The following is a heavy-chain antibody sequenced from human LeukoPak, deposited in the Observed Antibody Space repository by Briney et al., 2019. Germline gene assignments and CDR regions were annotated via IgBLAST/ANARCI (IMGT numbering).Heavy chain of an antibody. D-gene: IGHD3-3*01. Sequence: PGGSLRLSCAASGFTFSDYYMSWIRQAPGKGLEWVSYISSSGSTIYYADSVKGRFTISRDNAKNSLYLQMNSLRAEDTAVYYCAKDSVGPGFLDVNWFDPWGQGTLVTVSS. J-gene: IGHJ5*02. CDR1: GFTFSDYY. V-gene: IGHV3-11*01. CDR2: ISSSGSTI. CDR3: AKDSVGPGFLDVNWFDP.